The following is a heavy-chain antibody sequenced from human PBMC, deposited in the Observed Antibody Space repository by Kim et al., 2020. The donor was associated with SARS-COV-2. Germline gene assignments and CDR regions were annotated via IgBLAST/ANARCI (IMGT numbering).Heavy chain of an antibody. CDR2: INSDGSST. D-gene: IGHD6-13*01. V-gene: IGHV3-74*01. CDR3: ARDPSNSSSWSKLYYYYYYGMDV. CDR1: GFTFSSYW. Sequence: GGSLRLSCAASGFTFSSYWMHWVRQAPGKGLVWVSRINSDGSSTSYADSVKGRFTISRDNAKNTLYLQMNSLRAEDTAVYYCARDPSNSSSWSKLYYYYYYGMDVWGQGTTVTVSS. J-gene: IGHJ6*02.